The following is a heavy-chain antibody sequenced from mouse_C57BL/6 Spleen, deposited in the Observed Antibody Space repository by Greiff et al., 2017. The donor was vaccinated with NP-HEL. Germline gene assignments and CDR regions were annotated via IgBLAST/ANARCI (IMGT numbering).Heavy chain of an antibody. J-gene: IGHJ1*03. CDR1: GYTFTSYW. V-gene: IGHV1-50*01. D-gene: IGHD1-1*01. Sequence: QVQLKQPGAELVKPGASVKLSCKASGYTFTSYWMQWVKQRPGQGLEWIGEIDPSDSYTNYNQKFKGKATLTVDTSSSTAYMQLSSLTSEDSAVYYCARPYGSESYWYFDVWGTGTTVTVSS. CDR2: IDPSDSYT. CDR3: ARPYGSESYWYFDV.